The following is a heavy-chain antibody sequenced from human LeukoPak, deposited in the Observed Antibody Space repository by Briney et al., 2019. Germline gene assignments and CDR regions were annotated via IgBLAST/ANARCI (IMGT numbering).Heavy chain of an antibody. CDR3: ARWAEYSSSWYSLVAFDI. D-gene: IGHD6-13*01. V-gene: IGHV3-21*01. CDR1: GFTFSSYS. CDR2: ISSSSSYI. Sequence: GGSLRLSCAASGFTFSSYSMNWVRQAPGKGLEWVSSISSSSSYIYYADSVKGRFTISRDNAKNSLYLQMNSLRAEDTPVFYCARWAEYSSSWYSLVAFDIWGQGTMVTVSS. J-gene: IGHJ3*02.